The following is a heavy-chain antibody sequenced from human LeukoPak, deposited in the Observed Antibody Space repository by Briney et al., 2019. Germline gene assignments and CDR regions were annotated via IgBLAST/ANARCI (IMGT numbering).Heavy chain of an antibody. CDR1: GFIFSNYA. CDR3: AKAPPYTKYFDY. V-gene: IGHV3-23*01. J-gene: IGHJ4*02. CDR2: ISNSGDAT. Sequence: GGSLRLSCAGSGFIFSNYAMSWVRQAPGQGLEWVSAISNSGDATFYADAVKGRFTISRDNSKNTLYLQMYSLRAEDTAIYYCAKAPPYTKYFDYWGQGTLLTVSS. D-gene: IGHD1-1*01.